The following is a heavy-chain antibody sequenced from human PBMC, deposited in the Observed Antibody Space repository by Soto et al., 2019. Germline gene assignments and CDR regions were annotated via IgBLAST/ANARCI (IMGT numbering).Heavy chain of an antibody. D-gene: IGHD5-18*01. CDR3: ATSVNSAMAFDY. CDR1: GYTFTHYY. J-gene: IGHJ4*02. Sequence: QVQLVQAGAEVKKPGASVKVSCKASGYTFTHYYIHWVRQAPGQGLEWMGIINPNGGSTTYAQKFQGGFTMNTDTSTSTVYMELSSLRSEDSAVYYCATSVNSAMAFDYWGQGTLVTVSS. CDR2: INPNGGST. V-gene: IGHV1-46*01.